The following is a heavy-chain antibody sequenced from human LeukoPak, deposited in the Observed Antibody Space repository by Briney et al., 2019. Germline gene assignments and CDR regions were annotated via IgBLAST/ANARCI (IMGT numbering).Heavy chain of an antibody. CDR1: GFILSSYN. Sequence: GGSLRLSCAASGFILSSYNMNWVRQAPGKGLEWVSFISSDADAIYYADSVKGRFTISRDSAKSSLYLQMNSLRAEDTAVYYCARVSTVTPRFWGQGTLVTVSS. CDR2: ISSDADAI. V-gene: IGHV3-48*01. CDR3: ARVSTVTPRF. J-gene: IGHJ4*02. D-gene: IGHD4-17*01.